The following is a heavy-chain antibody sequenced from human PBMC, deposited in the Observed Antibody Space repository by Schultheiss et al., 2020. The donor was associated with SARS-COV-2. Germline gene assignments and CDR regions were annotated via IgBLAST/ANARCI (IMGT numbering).Heavy chain of an antibody. CDR1: GFTFSNYA. Sequence: GGSLRLSCAASGFTFSNYALSWVRQAPGKGLEWVSTIGGSGGSTYYADSVKGRFTISRDNSKNTLYLQLNSLRAEDTAVYYCAREGPRGYSYPRDFDLWGRGTLVTVSS. V-gene: IGHV3-23*01. CDR3: AREGPRGYSYPRDFDL. D-gene: IGHD5-18*01. CDR2: IGGSGGST. J-gene: IGHJ2*01.